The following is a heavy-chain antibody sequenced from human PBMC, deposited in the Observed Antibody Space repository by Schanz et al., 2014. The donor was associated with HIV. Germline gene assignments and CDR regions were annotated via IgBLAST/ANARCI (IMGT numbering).Heavy chain of an antibody. CDR2: ISESGGRT. CDR1: GFNFNNYA. J-gene: IGHJ4*02. V-gene: IGHV3-23*01. Sequence: QVLESGGGVVQPGGSLRLSCAASGFNFNNYAMTWVRQAPGKGLEWVSSISESGGRTYYAGSVKDRFTISRDNAKNTLYVQIRSLRNEDTAVYYCVKGERIGYRIEVTGPTFDYWGQGTLVTVSS. CDR3: VKGERIGYRIEVTGPTFDY. D-gene: IGHD3-22*01.